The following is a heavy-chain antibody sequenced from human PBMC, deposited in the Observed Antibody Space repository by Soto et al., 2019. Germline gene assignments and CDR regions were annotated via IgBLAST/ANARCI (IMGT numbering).Heavy chain of an antibody. CDR2: IIPIFVTA. CDR1: GGTFSSYA. Sequence: SVKVSCKASGGTFSSYAISWVRQAPGQGLEWMGGIIPIFVTANYAKKFKGRVRFTADDSTSTAYLELSSRRFEDTAVYYCASRVVVITPTYGMDVWGQGTTVTVSS. V-gene: IGHV1-69*13. CDR3: ASRVVVITPTYGMDV. J-gene: IGHJ6*02. D-gene: IGHD3-22*01.